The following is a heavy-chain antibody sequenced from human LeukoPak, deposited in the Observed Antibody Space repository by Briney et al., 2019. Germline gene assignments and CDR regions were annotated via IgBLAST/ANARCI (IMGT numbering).Heavy chain of an antibody. Sequence: SQSLSLTCAVSGGSINSHYWGWIRQPPGKGLQWIGDIYYTGKINYNPSLKSRVTITLDTSKDHLSLNLTSVLAADTAIYYCVRRDTGWNYFDYWGQGILVTVSS. CDR2: IYYTGKI. J-gene: IGHJ4*02. V-gene: IGHV4-59*08. D-gene: IGHD6-19*01. CDR1: GGSINSHY. CDR3: VRRDTGWNYFDY.